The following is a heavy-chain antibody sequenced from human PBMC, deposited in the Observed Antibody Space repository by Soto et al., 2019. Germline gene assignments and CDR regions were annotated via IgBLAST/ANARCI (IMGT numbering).Heavy chain of an antibody. CDR2: IYTSGST. CDR3: AREYSSSWAIYYYYYGMDV. CDR1: GGSISSYY. D-gene: IGHD6-13*01. J-gene: IGHJ6*02. V-gene: IGHV4-4*07. Sequence: PSETLSLTCTVSGGSISSYYWSWIRQPAGKGLEWIGRIYTSGSTNYNPSLKSRVTMSVDTSKNQFSLKLSSVTAADTAVYYCAREYSSSWAIYYYYYGMDVWGQGTTVTVSS.